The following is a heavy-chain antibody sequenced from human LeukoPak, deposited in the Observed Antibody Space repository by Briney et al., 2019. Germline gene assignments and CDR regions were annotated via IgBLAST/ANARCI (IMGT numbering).Heavy chain of an antibody. J-gene: IGHJ4*02. Sequence: GGSLRLSCAASGFTFNRYWMSWVRQAPGKGLEWVANIKQDGSEKYYVDSVKGRFTISRDNAKNSLYLQMNSLRAEDTAVYYCARDYYDSSGYYYDLWNFDYWGQGTLVTVSS. CDR3: ARDYYDSSGYYYDLWNFDY. V-gene: IGHV3-7*01. D-gene: IGHD3-22*01. CDR2: IKQDGSEK. CDR1: GFTFNRYW.